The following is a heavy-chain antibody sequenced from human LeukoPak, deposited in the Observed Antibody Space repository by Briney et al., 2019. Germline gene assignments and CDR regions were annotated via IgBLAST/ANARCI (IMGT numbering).Heavy chain of an antibody. CDR3: ASKEYSSSPDAFDI. V-gene: IGHV3-21*01. CDR1: GFTFSSYS. Sequence: PGGSLRLSCAASGFTFSSYSMNWVRQAPGKGLEWDSSISSSSSYIYYADSVKGRFTISRDNAKNSLYLQMNGLRAEDTAVYYCASKEYSSSPDAFDIWGQGTMVTVSS. CDR2: ISSSSSYI. D-gene: IGHD6-6*01. J-gene: IGHJ3*02.